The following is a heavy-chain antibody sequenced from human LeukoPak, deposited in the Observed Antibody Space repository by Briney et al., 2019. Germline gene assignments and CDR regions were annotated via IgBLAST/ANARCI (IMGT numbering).Heavy chain of an antibody. J-gene: IGHJ6*03. V-gene: IGHV4-34*01. CDR1: GGSFSGYS. CDR3: ARAFYPGYYSYMAV. CDR2: INHSGNT. Sequence: PSETLSLTCAVYGGSFSGYSWNWIRQPPGKGLEWIGEINHSGNTNYNPSLKSRVTISVDTSKNQFSLKLRSVTAADTAVYYCARAFYPGYYSYMAVWGKGTTVTVSS. D-gene: IGHD3-3*02.